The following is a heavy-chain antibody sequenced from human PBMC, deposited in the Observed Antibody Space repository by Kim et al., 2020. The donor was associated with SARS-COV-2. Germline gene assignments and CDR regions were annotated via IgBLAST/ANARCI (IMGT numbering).Heavy chain of an antibody. CDR2: ISSSSSYI. CDR3: ARVSFLRVVSFDY. Sequence: GGSLRLSCAASGFTFSSYSMNWVRQAPGKGLEWVSSISSSSSYIYYADSVKGRFTISRDNAKNSLYLQMNSLRAEDTAVYYCARVSFLRVVSFDYWGQGTLVTVSS. J-gene: IGHJ4*02. CDR1: GFTFSSYS. D-gene: IGHD2-15*01. V-gene: IGHV3-21*01.